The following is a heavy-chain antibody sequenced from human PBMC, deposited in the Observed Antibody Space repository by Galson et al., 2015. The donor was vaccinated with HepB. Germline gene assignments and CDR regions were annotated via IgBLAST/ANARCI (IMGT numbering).Heavy chain of an antibody. D-gene: IGHD6-19*01. J-gene: IGHJ4*02. CDR2: IRSKTTNYAT. V-gene: IGHV3-73*01. CDR1: GFTFSGSA. Sequence: SLRLSCAASGFTFSGSAIHWVRQASGKGPEWVGRIRSKTTNYATSYVPSLKGRFTISRDDSKNMAYLHIKSLKTEDTAVYYCTRLGDFSGYSSRWGQRTLVTVSA. CDR3: TRLGDFSGYSSR.